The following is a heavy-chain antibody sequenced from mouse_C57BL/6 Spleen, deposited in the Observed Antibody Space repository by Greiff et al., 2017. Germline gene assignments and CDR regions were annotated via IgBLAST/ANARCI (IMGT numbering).Heavy chain of an antibody. D-gene: IGHD1-1*01. Sequence: QVQLQQSGAELARPGASVKLSCKASGYTFTSYGISWVKQRTGQGLEWIGEIYPRSGNTYYNEKFKGRATLTADKSSSTAYMELRSLTSEDSAVYFCARDYYGSSYVDYWGQGTTLTVSS. CDR3: ARDYYGSSYVDY. J-gene: IGHJ2*01. V-gene: IGHV1-81*01. CDR2: IYPRSGNT. CDR1: GYTFTSYG.